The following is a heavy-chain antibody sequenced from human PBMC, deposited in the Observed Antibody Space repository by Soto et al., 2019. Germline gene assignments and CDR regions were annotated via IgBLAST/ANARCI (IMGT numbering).Heavy chain of an antibody. V-gene: IGHV3-30-3*01. CDR1: GFTFSSYA. CDR2: ISYDGSNK. Sequence: LRLSCAASGFTFSSYAMHWVRQAPGKGLEWVAVISYDGSNKYYADSVKGRFTISRDNSKNTLYLQMNSLRAEDTAVYYCARDYYDFWSGYYSAHYYYGMDVWGQGTTVTVSS. J-gene: IGHJ6*02. CDR3: ARDYYDFWSGYYSAHYYYGMDV. D-gene: IGHD3-3*01.